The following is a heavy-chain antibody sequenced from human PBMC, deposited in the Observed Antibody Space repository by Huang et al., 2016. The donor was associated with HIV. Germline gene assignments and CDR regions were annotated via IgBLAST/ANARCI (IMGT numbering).Heavy chain of an antibody. V-gene: IGHV3-64*07. CDR2: IVGNGGST. Sequence: EVQLVESGGGLVRPGGSLRLSCAASGFTFSTSDMNWVRQAPGKGLDYVSAIVGNGGSTYYADSVKGRFTISRDNSTNTLFLQMGSLTADDMAVYYCARGYGSGSPYFDLWGRGTLVTVSS. CDR3: ARGYGSGSPYFDL. CDR1: GFTFSTSD. J-gene: IGHJ2*01. D-gene: IGHD3-10*01.